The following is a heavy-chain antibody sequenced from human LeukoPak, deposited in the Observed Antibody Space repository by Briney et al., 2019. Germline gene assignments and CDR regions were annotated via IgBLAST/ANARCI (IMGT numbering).Heavy chain of an antibody. V-gene: IGHV3-74*01. CDR2: INSDGSST. J-gene: IGHJ6*03. Sequence: GGSLRLSCAASGFTFSNYWMHWVRQAPGKGLVWVSRINSDGSSTIYADSVKGRFTISRDNAKHTLYLQMNSLRAEDTAVYYCARVSSGSYFGYYYYYVDVWGKGTTVTVSS. CDR3: ARVSSGSYFGYYYYYVDV. CDR1: GFTFSNYW. D-gene: IGHD1-26*01.